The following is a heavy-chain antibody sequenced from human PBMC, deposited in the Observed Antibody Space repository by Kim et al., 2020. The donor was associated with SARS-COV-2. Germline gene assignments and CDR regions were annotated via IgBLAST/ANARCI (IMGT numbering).Heavy chain of an antibody. CDR2: INTNTGNP. CDR1: GYTFTSYA. CDR3: ARVITMIVVDNWFDP. V-gene: IGHV7-4-1*02. D-gene: IGHD3-22*01. Sequence: ASVKVSCKASGYTFTSYAMNWVRQAPGQGLEWMGWINTNTGNPTYAQGFTGRFVFSLDTSVSTAYLQISSLKAEDTAVYYCARVITMIVVDNWFDPWGQGTLVTVSS. J-gene: IGHJ5*02.